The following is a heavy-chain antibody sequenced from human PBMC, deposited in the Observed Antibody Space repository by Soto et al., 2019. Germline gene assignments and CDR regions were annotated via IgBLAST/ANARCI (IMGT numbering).Heavy chain of an antibody. J-gene: IGHJ3*01. CDR3: ARSMLEMATITGGFDL. CDR1: AFNFNNYA. D-gene: IGHD5-12*01. CDR2: IWYDGSKT. Sequence: GGSLRLSCAASAFNFNNYAMHWVRQAPGKGLEWVAFIWYDGSKTYYGDALKGRFTIYRDNSNYMLDLQMNSLRVEDTAVYYCARSMLEMATITGGFDLWGQGTMVTVSS. V-gene: IGHV3-33*08.